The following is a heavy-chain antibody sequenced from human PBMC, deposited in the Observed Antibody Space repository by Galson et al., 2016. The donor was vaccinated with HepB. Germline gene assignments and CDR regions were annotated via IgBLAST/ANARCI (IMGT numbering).Heavy chain of an antibody. J-gene: IGHJ5*02. CDR2: INNDGSDT. V-gene: IGHV3-74*01. CDR3: ARVWAYCGGDCFSSGFSP. Sequence: SLRLSCAASGFTFRSYWMHWVRQAPGKGLVWVSLINNDGSDTSYADSVKGRFTTSRDNAKHTLYLQMNSLRSEDTAIYYCARVWAYCGGDCFSSGFSPWGQGTLVTVSS. D-gene: IGHD2-21*02. CDR1: GFTFRSYW.